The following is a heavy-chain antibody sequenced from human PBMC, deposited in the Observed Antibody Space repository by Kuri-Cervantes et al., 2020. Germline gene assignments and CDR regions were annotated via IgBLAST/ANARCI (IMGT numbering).Heavy chain of an antibody. V-gene: IGHV1-2*02. CDR3: AREISGVRYFDWTYGMDV. CDR2: INPKTGDT. Sequence: ASVKVSCKASGYSFTDYHIHWVRQAPGQGLEWMGWINPKTGDTNYAQTFQGRVTMTRDTSITTAYMELRSLRSDDTAVYYCAREISGVRYFDWTYGMDVWGQGTTVTVSS. D-gene: IGHD3-9*01. CDR1: GYSFTDYH. J-gene: IGHJ6*02.